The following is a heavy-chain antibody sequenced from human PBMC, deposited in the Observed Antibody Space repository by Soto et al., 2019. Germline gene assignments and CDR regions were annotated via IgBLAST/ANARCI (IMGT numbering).Heavy chain of an antibody. Sequence: PGESLKISCKVSEYTFTSYWIGWVRQTPGKGLEWMGIIYPGDSDTRYSPSFQGQVTISADKSISTAYLQWSSLKASDTAMYYCARGEWSWHAHYYYYYYMDVWGKGTTVTVSS. CDR3: ARGEWSWHAHYYYYYYMDV. CDR1: EYTFTSYW. J-gene: IGHJ6*03. V-gene: IGHV5-51*01. CDR2: IYPGDSDT. D-gene: IGHD3-3*01.